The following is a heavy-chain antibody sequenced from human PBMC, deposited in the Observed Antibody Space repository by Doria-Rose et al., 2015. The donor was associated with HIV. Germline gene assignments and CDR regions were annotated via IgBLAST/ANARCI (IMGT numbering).Heavy chain of an antibody. Sequence: QESGPVLVKPTETLTLTCTVSGVSLSSPGMGVSWIRQPPGKALEWLANIFSDGERSYHTSLKSRLHISRGTSKSQVVLTMTDMDPVDTATYYCARIKSSRWYHKYYFDFWGQGTLVIVSA. CDR3: ARIKSSRWYHKYYFDF. CDR2: IFSDGER. D-gene: IGHD6-13*01. J-gene: IGHJ4*02. V-gene: IGHV2-26*01. CDR1: GVSLSSPGMG.